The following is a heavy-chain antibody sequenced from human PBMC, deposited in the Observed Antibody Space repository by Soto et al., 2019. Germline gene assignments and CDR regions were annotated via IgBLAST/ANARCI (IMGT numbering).Heavy chain of an antibody. V-gene: IGHV1-2*02. CDR1: GYTFTGYY. J-gene: IGHJ6*02. CDR3: ARLRLSIYYYYYGIDV. D-gene: IGHD3-16*02. Sequence: ASVKVSCKASGYTFTGYYMHWVRQAPGQGLEWMGWINPNSGGTNYAQKFQGRVTMTRDTSISTAYMELSRLRSDDTAVYYCARLRLSIYYYYYGIDVWGQGTTVTVSS. CDR2: INPNSGGT.